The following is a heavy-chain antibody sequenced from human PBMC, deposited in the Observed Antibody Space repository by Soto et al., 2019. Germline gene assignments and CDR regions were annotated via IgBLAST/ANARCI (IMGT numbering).Heavy chain of an antibody. Sequence: SETLSLTCTVSGGSISSYYWSWIRQPPGKGLEWIGYIYYSGSTNYNPSLKSRVTISVDTSKNQFSLKLSSVTAADTAVYYCARDAGSYYYYYGMDVWGQGTKVTVYS. V-gene: IGHV4-59*01. CDR3: ARDAGSYYYYYGMDV. CDR2: IYYSGST. CDR1: GGSISSYY. J-gene: IGHJ6*02. D-gene: IGHD1-26*01.